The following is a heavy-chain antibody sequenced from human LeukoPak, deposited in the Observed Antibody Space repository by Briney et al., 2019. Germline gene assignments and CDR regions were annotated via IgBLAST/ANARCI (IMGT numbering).Heavy chain of an antibody. Sequence: SQTLSLTCAISGDSVSSNSAAWNWIRQSPSRGLEWLGRTYYRSKWYNDYAVSVKSRITINPDTSKNQFSLQLNSVTPEDTAVYYCARARRPGGRGTAYFDYWGQGTLVTVSS. CDR2: TYYRSKWYN. D-gene: IGHD2-21*02. J-gene: IGHJ4*02. V-gene: IGHV6-1*01. CDR3: ARARRPGGRGTAYFDY. CDR1: GDSVSSNSAA.